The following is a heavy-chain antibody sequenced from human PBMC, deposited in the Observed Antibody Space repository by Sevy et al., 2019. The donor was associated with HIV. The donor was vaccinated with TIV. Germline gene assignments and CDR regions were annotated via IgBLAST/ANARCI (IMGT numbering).Heavy chain of an antibody. J-gene: IGHJ4*02. CDR3: ARDYSSGYQGGGY. CDR2: ISAYNGHT. CDR1: GYTFASYG. D-gene: IGHD3-22*01. V-gene: IGHV1-18*04. Sequence: ASVKVSCKASGYTFASYGITWVRQAPGQGLEWVGWISAYNGHTTYAQMVQGRVTLTTDTSTTTAYMELRSLRSDDTALYYCARDYSSGYQGGGYWGQGTLVTVSS.